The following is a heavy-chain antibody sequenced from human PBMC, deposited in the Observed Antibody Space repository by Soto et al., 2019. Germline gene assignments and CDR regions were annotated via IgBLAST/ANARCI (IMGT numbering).Heavy chain of an antibody. V-gene: IGHV4-39*01. CDR3: ARLIVGATAFDI. CDR2: IYYSGST. Sequence: SETLSLTCTVSGGSISSSSYYWGWILQPPGKGLEWIGSIYYSGSTYYNPSLKSRVTISVDTSKNQFSLKLSSVTAADTAVYYCARLIVGATAFDIWGQGTMVTVSS. D-gene: IGHD1-26*01. J-gene: IGHJ3*02. CDR1: GGSISSSSYY.